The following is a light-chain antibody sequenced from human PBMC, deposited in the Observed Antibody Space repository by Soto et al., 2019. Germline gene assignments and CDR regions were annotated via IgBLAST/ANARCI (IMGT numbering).Light chain of an antibody. CDR2: SNN. CDR1: SSNIGSNA. Sequence: QSVLTQPPSASGTPGQRVTISCSGSSSNIGSNAVHWYQHLPGTAPKLLIYSNNQRPSGVPDRFSGSKSGTSASLAISRLQSEDEADYYCAAWDDSLVVFGGGTQLTVL. CDR3: AAWDDSLVV. J-gene: IGLJ2*01. V-gene: IGLV1-44*01.